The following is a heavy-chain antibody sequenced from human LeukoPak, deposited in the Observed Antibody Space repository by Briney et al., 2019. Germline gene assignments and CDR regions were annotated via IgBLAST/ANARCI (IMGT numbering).Heavy chain of an antibody. CDR3: ARDGMGGSYSKPSNWFDP. CDR1: GGTFSSYA. CDR2: IIPIFGTA. J-gene: IGHJ5*02. D-gene: IGHD1-26*01. V-gene: IGHV1-69*13. Sequence: GASVKVSCKASGGTFSSYAISWVRQAPGQGLEWMGGIIPIFGTANYAQKFQGRVTITADESTSTAYMELSSLRSEDTAVYYCARDGMGGSYSKPSNWFDPWGQGTLVTVSS.